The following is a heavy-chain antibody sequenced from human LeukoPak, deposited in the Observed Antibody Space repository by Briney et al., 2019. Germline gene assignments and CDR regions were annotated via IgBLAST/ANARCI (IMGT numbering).Heavy chain of an antibody. Sequence: SQTLSLTCAISGDSVSSNSGTWNWIRQSPSRGLEWLGRTYYGSKWYSDYAVSVKSRITINPDTSKNLFSLQSNSATPEDTAVYYCARGKSKRLDVWGQGTTVTVSS. CDR1: GDSVSSNSGT. D-gene: IGHD5/OR15-5a*01. J-gene: IGHJ6*02. V-gene: IGHV6-1*01. CDR3: ARGKSKRLDV. CDR2: TYYGSKWYS.